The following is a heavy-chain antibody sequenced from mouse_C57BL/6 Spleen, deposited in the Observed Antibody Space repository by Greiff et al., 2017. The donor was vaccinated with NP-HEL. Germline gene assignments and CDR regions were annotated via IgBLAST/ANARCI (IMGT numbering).Heavy chain of an antibody. CDR3: ARLDDSAG. CDR2: IYPGDGDT. D-gene: IGHD2-4*01. J-gene: IGHJ3*01. Sequence: VKLMESGAELVKPGASVKISCKASGYAFSSYWMNWVKQRPGKGLEWIGQIYPGDGDTNYNGKFKGKATLTADKSSSTAYMQLSSLTSEDSAVYFCARLDDSAGWGQGTLVTVSA. CDR1: GYAFSSYW. V-gene: IGHV1-80*01.